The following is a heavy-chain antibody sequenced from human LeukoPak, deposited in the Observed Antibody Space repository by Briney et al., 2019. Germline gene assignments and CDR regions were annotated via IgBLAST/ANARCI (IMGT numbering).Heavy chain of an antibody. CDR2: IKQDGSEK. V-gene: IGHV3-7*03. D-gene: IGHD5-12*01. J-gene: IGHJ5*02. CDR1: GFTFSSYW. CDR3: ARSYSGYDPNWFDP. Sequence: GGSLRLSCAASGFTFSSYWMSWVRQAPGKGLEWVANIKQDGSEKYYVDSVKGRFTISRDNAKNSLYLQMNSLRAEDTAVYYCARSYSGYDPNWFDPWGQGTLVTFSS.